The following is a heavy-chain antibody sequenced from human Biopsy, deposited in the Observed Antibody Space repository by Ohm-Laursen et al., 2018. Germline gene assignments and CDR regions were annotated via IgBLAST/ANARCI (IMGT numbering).Heavy chain of an antibody. CDR2: IYPGGGT. CDR3: AGIVLGPTNDAFDI. V-gene: IGHV4-4*07. J-gene: IGHJ3*02. Sequence: GTLSLTWTVSGDSIRNYYWSWIRQAAGKGLEWIGRIYPGGGTIYNPSLKSRVTMSVDTSKDHFSLNLNSVTAADTAVYYCAGIVLGPTNDAFDIWGQGTMVTVSS. D-gene: IGHD1-26*01. CDR1: GDSIRNYY.